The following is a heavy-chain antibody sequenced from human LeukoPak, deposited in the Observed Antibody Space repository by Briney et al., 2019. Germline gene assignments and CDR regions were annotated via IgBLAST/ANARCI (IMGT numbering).Heavy chain of an antibody. V-gene: IGHV3-7*01. Sequence: GGSLRLSCAASGFTFSSYWMSWVRQAPGKGLEWVTNIKQDGSEKYYVDSVKGRFTISRDNAKNSLYLQMNSLRAEDTAVYYCASFDSGSYYSDYWGQGTLVTVSS. CDR3: ASFDSGSYYSDY. CDR2: IKQDGSEK. D-gene: IGHD1-26*01. CDR1: GFTFSSYW. J-gene: IGHJ4*02.